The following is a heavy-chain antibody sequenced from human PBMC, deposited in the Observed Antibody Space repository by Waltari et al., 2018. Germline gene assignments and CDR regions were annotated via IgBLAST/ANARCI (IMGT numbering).Heavy chain of an antibody. CDR3: ARHGRVVDVVVVVAATLIDY. V-gene: IGHV4-39*01. J-gene: IGHJ4*02. CDR2: IYESGSI. CDR1: GGSIRRSTYY. D-gene: IGHD2-15*01. Sequence: QLQLQESGPGLVKPSETLSLTCPVSGGSIRRSTYYWGWIRQAQGKGLEWIGSIYESGSIYYNPSLNSRVSLSVDTSKNQFSLQLSSVTAADTAVYYCARHGRVVDVVVVVAATLIDYWGQGTLVTVSS.